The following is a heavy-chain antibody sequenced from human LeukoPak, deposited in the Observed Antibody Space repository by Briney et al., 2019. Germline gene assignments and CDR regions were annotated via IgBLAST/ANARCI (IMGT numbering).Heavy chain of an antibody. J-gene: IGHJ2*01. CDR1: GGSISSSNW. CDR2: ISHTGNT. CDR3: AGKYSSGWYRWYIDL. Sequence: SGTLSLTCAVSGGSISSSNWWSWVRQPPGKGLEWSGEISHTGNTNYNPSLKSRVAISVDNSKNQFSLNLSSVTAADTAVYYCAGKYSSGWYRWYIDLWGRGTLVTVSS. D-gene: IGHD6-19*01. V-gene: IGHV4-4*02.